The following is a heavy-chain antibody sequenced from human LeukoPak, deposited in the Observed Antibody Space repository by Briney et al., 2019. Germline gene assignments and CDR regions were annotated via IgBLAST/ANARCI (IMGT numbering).Heavy chain of an antibody. V-gene: IGHV3-11*04. D-gene: IGHD6-13*01. Sequence: GALRLSCAASGFTFSGYYMSWIRQAPGKGLEWVSYISSSGSTIYYADSVKGRFTISRDNAKNSLYLQMNSLRAEDTAVYYCAREWTAAAGKLRRFYFDYWGQGTLVTVSS. J-gene: IGHJ4*02. CDR1: GFTFSGYY. CDR2: ISSSGSTI. CDR3: AREWTAAAGKLRRFYFDY.